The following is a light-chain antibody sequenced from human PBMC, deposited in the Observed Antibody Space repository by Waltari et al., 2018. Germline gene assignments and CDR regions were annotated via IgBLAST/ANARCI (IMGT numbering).Light chain of an antibody. CDR3: QTWGTGIWV. CDR2: LNSDGSH. J-gene: IGLJ3*02. Sequence: QLVLTQSPSASASLGASVKLTCTLRSGPSSSAIAWQQQQPEKGPRYLMKLNSDGSHSKGAGIPDRFSGSSSGAERYLTISSLQSEDEADYYCQTWGTGIWVFGGGTKLTVL. CDR1: SGPSSSA. V-gene: IGLV4-69*01.